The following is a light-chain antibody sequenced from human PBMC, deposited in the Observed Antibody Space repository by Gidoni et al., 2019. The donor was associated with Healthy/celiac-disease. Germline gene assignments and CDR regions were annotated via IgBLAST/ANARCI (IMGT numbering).Light chain of an antibody. CDR1: SSNIGAGYD. CDR2: GTS. V-gene: IGLV1-40*01. Sequence: QSVLTQPPSVSGAPGQRVTISCTGSSSNIGAGYDVPWYQQLPGTAPKLLIYGTSNRPSGVPDRFSGSKSGTSASLAITGLQAEDEADYYCQSYDSSLSGFWVFGGGTKLTVL. CDR3: QSYDSSLSGFWV. J-gene: IGLJ3*02.